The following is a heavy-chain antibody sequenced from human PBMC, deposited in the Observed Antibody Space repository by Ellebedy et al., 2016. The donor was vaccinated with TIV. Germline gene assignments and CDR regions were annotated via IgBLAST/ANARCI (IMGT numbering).Heavy chain of an antibody. CDR3: ARVRDYTNYVDY. Sequence: SETLSLTCTVSGDSISSGGYYWSWIRQHPGTGLEWIAFIYHSGTTFYNPPLKSRITISVDTSKNQFSLRLTSVTAADTAVYYCARVRDYTNYVDYWGQGTLVTVSS. D-gene: IGHD4-11*01. CDR2: IYHSGTT. J-gene: IGHJ4*02. V-gene: IGHV4-31*03. CDR1: GDSISSGGYY.